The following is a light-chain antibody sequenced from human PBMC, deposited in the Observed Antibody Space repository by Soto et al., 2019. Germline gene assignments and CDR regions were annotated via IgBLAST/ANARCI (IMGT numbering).Light chain of an antibody. J-gene: IGLJ3*02. CDR3: ATWDDSLNGAGV. CDR2: SNN. CDR1: WSNIGSNT. V-gene: IGLV1-44*01. Sequence: QAVVTQPPSASGTPGQSVTISCSGSWSNIGSNTVNWYQQLPGTAPKLLIYSNNQRPSGVPDRFSGSNSGTSASLAISGLQSEDEANYYCATWDDSLNGAGVFGGGTKLTVL.